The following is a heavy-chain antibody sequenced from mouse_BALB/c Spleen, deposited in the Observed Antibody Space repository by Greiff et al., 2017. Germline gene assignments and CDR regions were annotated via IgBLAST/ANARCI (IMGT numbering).Heavy chain of an antibody. CDR2: IGYSGST. CDR1: GYSITSDYA. V-gene: IGHV3-2*02. D-gene: IGHD1-1*01. Sequence: EVKLMESGPGLVKPSQSLSLTCTVTGYSITSDYAWNWIRQFPGNKLEWMGYIGYSGSTSYNPSLKSRISITRDTSKNQFFLQLNSVTTEDTATYYCALSTFAYWGQGTLVTVSA. J-gene: IGHJ3*01. CDR3: ALSTFAY.